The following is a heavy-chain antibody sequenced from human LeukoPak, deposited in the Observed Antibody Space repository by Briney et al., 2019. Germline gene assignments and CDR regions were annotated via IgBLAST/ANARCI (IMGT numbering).Heavy chain of an antibody. J-gene: IGHJ4*02. D-gene: IGHD4-17*01. Sequence: PSETLSLTCAVSGDSVGSSASGNSRWNWVRQPPGNTLEWIGEIYRSGGTHSNPSLRRRVTMSLDRSKNQLTLNVRSVTAADTAVYYCVRDLDDGNYALAFWGQGTLVTVSS. CDR1: GDSVGSSASGNS. CDR3: VRDLDDGNYALAF. V-gene: IGHV4-4*02. CDR2: IYRSGGT.